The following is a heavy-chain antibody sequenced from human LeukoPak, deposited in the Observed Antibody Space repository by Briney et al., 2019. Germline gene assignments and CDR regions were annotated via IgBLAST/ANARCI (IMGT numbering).Heavy chain of an antibody. CDR3: ASVVTTKGY. CDR2: ISYDGSDK. Sequence: PGRSLRLSCAASGFTISTYGMHWVRQAPGKGLEWVALISYDGSDKYYADSVKGRFTISRDNSKNTLYLQMNSLRAEDTAVYYCASVVTTKGYWGQGTLVTVSS. D-gene: IGHD2-21*02. V-gene: IGHV3-30*03. J-gene: IGHJ4*02. CDR1: GFTISTYG.